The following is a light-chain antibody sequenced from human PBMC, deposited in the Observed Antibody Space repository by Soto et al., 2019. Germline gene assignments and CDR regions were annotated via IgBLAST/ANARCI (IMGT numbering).Light chain of an antibody. V-gene: IGKV3-20*01. CDR1: QSVSNNY. Sequence: IVFTPSSCTLTLSQWERATQSCRASQSVSNNYVAWYQQKAGQAPRLLIYGASNRATGIPDRFSGSGSGTDFTLTISRLEPEDFAVYYCQQYGSSGTFGQGTNVDIK. CDR2: GAS. CDR3: QQYGSSGT. J-gene: IGKJ1*01.